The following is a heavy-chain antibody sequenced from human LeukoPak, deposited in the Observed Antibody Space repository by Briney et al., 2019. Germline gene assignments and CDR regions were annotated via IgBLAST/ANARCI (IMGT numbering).Heavy chain of an antibody. CDR1: GYTFTSYG. D-gene: IGHD3-10*01. CDR2: ISAYNGNT. V-gene: IGHV1-18*01. J-gene: IGHJ4*02. Sequence: ASVKVSCKASGYTFTSYGIIWVRQAPGQGLEWMGWISAYNGNTNYAQKLQGRVTMTTDTSTSTAYMELRSLRSDDTAVYYCARCREHYYGLGSYYNDPYYFDYWGQGTLVTVSS. CDR3: ARCREHYYGLGSYYNDPYYFDY.